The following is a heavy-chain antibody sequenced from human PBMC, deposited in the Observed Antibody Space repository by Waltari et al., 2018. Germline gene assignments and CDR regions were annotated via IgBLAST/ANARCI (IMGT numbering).Heavy chain of an antibody. CDR3: ATIAAAGTFDY. CDR1: GYSISSGYY. Sequence: QVQLQESGPGLVKPSETLSLTCAVSGYSISSGYYWGWIRQPPGKGLEWIGSIHRSGSSYSYPSLKGRVTISVDRSKNHYSLKLSSVTAADTAVYYCATIAAAGTFDYWGQGTLVTVSS. D-gene: IGHD6-13*01. J-gene: IGHJ4*02. CDR2: IHRSGSS. V-gene: IGHV4-38-2*01.